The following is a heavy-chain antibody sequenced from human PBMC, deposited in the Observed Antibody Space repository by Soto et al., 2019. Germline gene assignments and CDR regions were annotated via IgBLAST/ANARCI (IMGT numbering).Heavy chain of an antibody. CDR2: ISYSGST. CDR1: GGSISSDDYY. CDR3: AREVNNYYGMDV. D-gene: IGHD4-4*01. Sequence: QVQLQESGPGLVKPSQTLSLTCTVSGGSISSDDYYWSWIRQPPGKGLEWIGYISYSGSTYYNPSLQSRVTISVDSSKTQFSLRLSSVTAADTAVYYCAREVNNYYGMDVWGQGTTVTVSS. V-gene: IGHV4-30-4*01. J-gene: IGHJ6*02.